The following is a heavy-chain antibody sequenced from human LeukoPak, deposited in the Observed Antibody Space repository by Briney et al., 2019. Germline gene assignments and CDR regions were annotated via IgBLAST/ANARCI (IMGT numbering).Heavy chain of an antibody. J-gene: IGHJ6*03. CDR2: IYHNGRT. V-gene: IGHV4-30-4*08. D-gene: IGHD3-9*01. Sequence: SQTLSLTCTVSGGTINSGEHYWGWIRQTPGKGLEWIGYIYHNGRTYSNPSLKSRLDLSVDTSKNQFSLKLTSVTVADTALYYRARYYDILSHMDVWGKGTTVTVCS. CDR3: ARYYDILSHMDV. CDR1: GGTINSGEHY.